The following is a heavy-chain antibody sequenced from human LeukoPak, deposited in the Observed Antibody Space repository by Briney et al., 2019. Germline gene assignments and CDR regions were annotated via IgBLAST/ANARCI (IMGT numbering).Heavy chain of an antibody. D-gene: IGHD6-19*01. J-gene: IGHJ4*02. CDR1: GFTFSSYA. CDR3: AKRRAVAGTRGFDY. V-gene: IGHV3-23*01. Sequence: GESLRLSCAASGFTFSSYAMSWVRQAPGTGLEWVSGTSGGGGSTYYADSVKGRFTISRDNSKNTVYLQMNSLRAEDTAVYYCAKRRAVAGTRGFDYWGQGTLVTVSS. CDR2: TSGGGGST.